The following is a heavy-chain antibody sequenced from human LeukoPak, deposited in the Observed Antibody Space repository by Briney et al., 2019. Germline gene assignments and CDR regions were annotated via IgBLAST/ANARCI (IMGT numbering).Heavy chain of an antibody. V-gene: IGHV3-21*01. CDR1: GFTFSSYS. D-gene: IGHD6-19*01. Sequence: GGSLRLSCAASGFTFSSYSMNWVRQAPGKGLEWVSSISSSSSYIYYADSVKGRFTIPRDNAKNSLYLQMNSLRAEDTAVYYCARDLEGQWLVEGGYFDYWGQGTLVTVSS. CDR2: ISSSSSYI. CDR3: ARDLEGQWLVEGGYFDY. J-gene: IGHJ4*02.